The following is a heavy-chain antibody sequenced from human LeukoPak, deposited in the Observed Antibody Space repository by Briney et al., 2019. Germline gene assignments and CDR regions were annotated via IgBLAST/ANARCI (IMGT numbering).Heavy chain of an antibody. CDR3: AREGSYYGSGSYLFRYYYYMDV. D-gene: IGHD3-10*01. CDR1: GYTFTSYG. V-gene: IGHV1-18*01. Sequence: ASVKVSCKASGYTFTSYGISWVRQAPGQGLEGMGWISAYNGNTNYAQKLQGRVTMTTDTSTSTAYMELRSLRSDDTAVYYCAREGSYYGSGSYLFRYYYYMDVWGKGTTVTISS. J-gene: IGHJ6*03. CDR2: ISAYNGNT.